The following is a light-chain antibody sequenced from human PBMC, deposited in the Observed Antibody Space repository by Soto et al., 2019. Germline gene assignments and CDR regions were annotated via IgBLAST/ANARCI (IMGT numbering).Light chain of an antibody. CDR1: ESVTTY. Sequence: EIVLTQSPATLSLSPGERGTLSCRASESVTTYLSWYHQKPGQAPRLLVYDVSNRATGIPARFGGGGSGTDFTLTISTLEPEDFAVYYCKQCGDWPWTFGQGTKVKIK. CDR3: KQCGDWPWT. J-gene: IGKJ1*01. V-gene: IGKV3-11*01. CDR2: DVS.